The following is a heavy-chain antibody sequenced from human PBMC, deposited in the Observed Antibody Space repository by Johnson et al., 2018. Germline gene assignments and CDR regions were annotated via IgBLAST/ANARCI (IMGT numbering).Heavy chain of an antibody. V-gene: IGHV4-34*11. CDR1: GGSFSGYY. D-gene: IGHD3-9*01. CDR2: IYYSGST. CDR3: ARSYYDILTGYHYYYYGTDV. Sequence: QVQLQQWGAGLLKPSETLSLSCAVYGGSFSGYYWSWIRPPPGKGLEWIGYIYYSGSTNYNPSLKLRITIPVDTSKNQFSLKLSSVTAADTAVYYCARSYYDILTGYHYYYYGTDVWGKGTTVTVSS. J-gene: IGHJ6*04.